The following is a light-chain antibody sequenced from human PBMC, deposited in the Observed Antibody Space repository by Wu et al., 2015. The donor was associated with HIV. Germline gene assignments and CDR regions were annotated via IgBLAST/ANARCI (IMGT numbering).Light chain of an antibody. V-gene: IGKV1-39*01. CDR1: QNIDIY. CDR3: QETYSLT. CDR2: AAS. J-gene: IGKJ3*01. Sequence: DIQMTQSPSSPSASVGDRLTITCRTSQNIDIYLNWYQQTPGKAPKLLISAASSLHSGVPSRFSGSGSGTYFTLTISSLQPEDFATYFCQETYSLTFGPGTKVDIK.